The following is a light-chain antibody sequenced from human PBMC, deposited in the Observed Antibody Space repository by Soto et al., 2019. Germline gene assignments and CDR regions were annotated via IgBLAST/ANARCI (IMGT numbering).Light chain of an antibody. J-gene: IGKJ5*01. CDR2: GAS. Sequence: EIVLTQSPGPLSFSPGESATLSCRASQSVTSSYLAWYQQKPGQAPRLLIHGASSRASVIPDRFRGSGSGTDFTLAISRLEPEDFAVYHRQKYGRSPPSLFGQGTRLQIK. CDR1: QSVTSSY. V-gene: IGKV3-20*01. CDR3: QKYGRSPPSL.